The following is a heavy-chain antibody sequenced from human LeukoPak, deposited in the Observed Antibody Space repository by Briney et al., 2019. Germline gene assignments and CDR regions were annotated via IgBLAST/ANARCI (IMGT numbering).Heavy chain of an antibody. J-gene: IGHJ3*02. V-gene: IGHV4-38-2*02. Sequence: PSETLSLTCTVSGYSISDGYYWGWIRQPLGKGLEWIATIYHGGSTYYNPSLESRVTISLDTSKNHFSLNLTSVTAADTAMYYCARVAERTWLPYDAAFDIWGRGTMVTVSS. CDR1: GYSISDGYY. D-gene: IGHD3-9*01. CDR3: ARVAERTWLPYDAAFDI. CDR2: IYHGGST.